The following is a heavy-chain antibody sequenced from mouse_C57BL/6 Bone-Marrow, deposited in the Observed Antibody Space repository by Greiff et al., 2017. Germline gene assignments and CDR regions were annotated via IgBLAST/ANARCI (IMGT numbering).Heavy chain of an antibody. CDR3: ARLSYDYEYFDV. Sequence: EVKLVESGGGLVQPGESLKLSCESNEYEFPSHDMSWVRKTPGKRLELVAAINSDGGSTYYPDTMERRFIISRDNTKKTLYLQMSSLRSEDTAVYYCARLSYDYEYFDVWGTGTTVTVSS. CDR1: EYEFPSHD. V-gene: IGHV5-2*01. CDR2: INSDGGST. D-gene: IGHD2-4*01. J-gene: IGHJ1*03.